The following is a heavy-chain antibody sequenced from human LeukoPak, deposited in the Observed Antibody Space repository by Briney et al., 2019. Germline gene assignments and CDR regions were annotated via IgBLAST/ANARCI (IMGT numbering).Heavy chain of an antibody. CDR2: IYCSGST. Sequence: SETLSLTCTVSGGSISSYYWSWIRQPPGKGLEWIGYIYCSGSTNYNPSLKSRVTISADTSKNQFSLKLSSVTAADTAVYYCARLDGTPWTYYFDYWGQGTLVTVSS. CDR1: GGSISSYY. J-gene: IGHJ4*02. D-gene: IGHD3/OR15-3a*01. CDR3: ARLDGTPWTYYFDY. V-gene: IGHV4-59*08.